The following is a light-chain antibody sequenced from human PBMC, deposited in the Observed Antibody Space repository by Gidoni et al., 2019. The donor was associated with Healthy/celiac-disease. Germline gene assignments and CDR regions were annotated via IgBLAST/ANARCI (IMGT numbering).Light chain of an antibody. Sequence: DIVLTQSPATLSLSPGERATLSCGARQSVSSSYLAWYQQKPGLAPRLLIYDASSRATGIPDRFSGSGSGTDFTLTISRLEPEDFAVYYCQQYGSSPTFGGGTKVEIK. J-gene: IGKJ4*01. CDR1: QSVSSSY. V-gene: IGKV3D-20*01. CDR2: DAS. CDR3: QQYGSSPT.